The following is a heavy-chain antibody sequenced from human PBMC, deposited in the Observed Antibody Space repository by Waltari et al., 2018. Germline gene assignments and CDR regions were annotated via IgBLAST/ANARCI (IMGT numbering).Heavy chain of an antibody. D-gene: IGHD5-18*01. CDR1: GGSISSYY. V-gene: IGHV4-4*07. Sequence: QVQLQESGPGLVKPSETLSLTCTVSGGSISSYYWTWIRQPAGKGLEWIGRIYTSGSTNYNPSLKSRVTMSVDTSKNQFSLKLSSVTAADTAVYYCARGGVGYSYAPGAFDIWGQGTMVTVSS. CDR3: ARGGVGYSYAPGAFDI. J-gene: IGHJ3*02. CDR2: IYTSGST.